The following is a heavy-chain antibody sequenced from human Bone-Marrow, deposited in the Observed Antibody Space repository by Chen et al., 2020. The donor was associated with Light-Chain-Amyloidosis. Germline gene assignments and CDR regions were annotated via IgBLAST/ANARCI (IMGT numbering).Heavy chain of an antibody. CDR2: INGDGGWT. Sequence: DVRLVESGGGLVQPGGSLRLSCAASGFSLRSYWMHWVRQVPGKGLVWVSRINGDGGWTNYADSVKGRFTISRDNSKNTLYLQMNSLRAEDTAVYYCAKDVDRRLGYYYYMDVWGKGTTVTVSS. CDR1: GFSLRSYW. V-gene: IGHV3-74*01. D-gene: IGHD6-19*01. J-gene: IGHJ6*03. CDR3: AKDVDRRLGYYYYMDV.